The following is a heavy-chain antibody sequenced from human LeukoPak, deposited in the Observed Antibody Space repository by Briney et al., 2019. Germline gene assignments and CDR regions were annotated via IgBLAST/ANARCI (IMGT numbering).Heavy chain of an antibody. D-gene: IGHD6-19*01. CDR2: INTNTGNP. J-gene: IGHJ6*03. CDR3: ARVVRHSSGWYRYYYYMDV. V-gene: IGHV7-4-1*02. Sequence: GASVKVSCKASGYTFTSYAMNWVRQAPGQGLEWMGWINTNTGNPTYAQGFTGRFVFSLDTSVSTAYLQISSLKAEDTAVYYCARVVRHSSGWYRYYYYMDVWGKGTTVTVSS. CDR1: GYTFTSYA.